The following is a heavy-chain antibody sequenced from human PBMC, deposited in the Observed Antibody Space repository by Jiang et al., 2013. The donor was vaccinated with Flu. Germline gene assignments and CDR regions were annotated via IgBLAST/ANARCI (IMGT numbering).Heavy chain of an antibody. CDR3: AREAAAGIQFDY. D-gene: IGHD6-13*01. CDR2: TYYRSKWYN. CDR1: VSSNSAA. Sequence: VSSNSAAWNWIRQSPSRGLEWLGRTYYRSKWYNDYAVSVKSRITINPDTSKNQFSLQLNSVTPEDTAVYYCAREAAAGIQFDYWGQGTLVTVSS. J-gene: IGHJ4*02. V-gene: IGHV6-1*01.